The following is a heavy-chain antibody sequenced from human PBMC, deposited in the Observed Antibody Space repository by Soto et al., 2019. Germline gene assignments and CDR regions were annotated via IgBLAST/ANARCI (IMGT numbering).Heavy chain of an antibody. J-gene: IGHJ6*02. V-gene: IGHV1-18*01. Sequence: ASVKVSYNHSPYNFKTLIMSWVRQAPGQGLEWVGWISAYNGNTHYGLKFHDRVTMTTDTSTTTAYLELRSLTTDDTALYFCARNHDFWIGVGGGMDVWGQGTTVTVSS. CDR1: PYNFKTLI. CDR2: ISAYNGNT. D-gene: IGHD3-3*01. CDR3: ARNHDFWIGVGGGMDV.